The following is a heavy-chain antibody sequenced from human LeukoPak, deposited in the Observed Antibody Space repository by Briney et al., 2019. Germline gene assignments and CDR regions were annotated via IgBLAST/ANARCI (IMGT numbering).Heavy chain of an antibody. J-gene: IGHJ4*02. CDR3: ARGEYSSSWQTFDY. CDR2: IIPIFGTA. CDR1: GYTFTSYD. V-gene: IGHV1-69*05. Sequence: SVKVSCKASGYTFTSYDINWVRQATGQGLEWMGWIIPIFGTANYAQKFQGRVTITTDESTSTAYMELSSLRSEDTAVYYCARGEYSSSWQTFDYWGQGTLVTVSS. D-gene: IGHD6-13*01.